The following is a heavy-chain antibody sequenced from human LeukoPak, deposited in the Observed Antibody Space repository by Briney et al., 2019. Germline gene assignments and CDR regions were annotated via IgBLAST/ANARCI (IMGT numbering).Heavy chain of an antibody. Sequence: GGSLRLSCAASGFTFSSYSMNWVRQAPGKGLEWVSSISSSSYIYYADSVKGRFTISRDNAKNSLYLQMNSLRAEDTAVYYCARDTGSSSCDYWGQGTLVTVSS. V-gene: IGHV3-21*01. J-gene: IGHJ4*02. CDR2: ISSSSYI. CDR1: GFTFSSYS. CDR3: ARDTGSSSCDY. D-gene: IGHD6-13*01.